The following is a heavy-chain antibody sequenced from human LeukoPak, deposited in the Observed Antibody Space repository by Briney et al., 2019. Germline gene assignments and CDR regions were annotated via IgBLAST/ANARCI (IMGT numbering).Heavy chain of an antibody. CDR1: GVSISSSRW. Sequence: PSGTLSLTCDVSGVSISSSRWWSWVRQPPGKGLEWIGSIYYSGSTYYNPSLKSRVTISVDTSKNQFSLKLSSVTAADTAVYYCARVGAAGYYFDYWGQGTLVTVSS. D-gene: IGHD6-13*01. V-gene: IGHV4-4*02. CDR2: IYYSGST. J-gene: IGHJ4*02. CDR3: ARVGAAGYYFDY.